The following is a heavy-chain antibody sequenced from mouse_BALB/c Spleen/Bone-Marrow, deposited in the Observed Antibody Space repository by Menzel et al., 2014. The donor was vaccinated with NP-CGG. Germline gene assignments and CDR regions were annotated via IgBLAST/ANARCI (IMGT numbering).Heavy chain of an antibody. Sequence: SGAELVKPGASVKLSCKASGYTSTGYYMYWVKQRPGQGLEWFGEINPSNGGTNFNEKFKNKATLTVDKSSSTAYMQLSSLTSEDSAVYYCSRGRRDALDYWGQGTSVTVSS. V-gene: IGHV1S81*02. CDR2: INPSNGGT. J-gene: IGHJ4*01. CDR1: GYTSTGYY. CDR3: SRGRRDALDY.